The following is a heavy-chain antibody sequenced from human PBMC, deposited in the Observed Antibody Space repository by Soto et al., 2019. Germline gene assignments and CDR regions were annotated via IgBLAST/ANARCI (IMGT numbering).Heavy chain of an antibody. V-gene: IGHV1-69*13. J-gene: IGHJ6*02. Sequence: SVKVSCKASGGTFSSYAISWVRQAPGQGLEWMGGIIPIFGTANYAQKFQGRVTITADESTSTAYMELSSLRSEDTAVYYCSRATGSSGWYQRGYYYYYGMDVWGQGTTVTVSS. D-gene: IGHD6-19*01. CDR1: GGTFSSYA. CDR3: SRATGSSGWYQRGYYYYYGMDV. CDR2: IIPIFGTA.